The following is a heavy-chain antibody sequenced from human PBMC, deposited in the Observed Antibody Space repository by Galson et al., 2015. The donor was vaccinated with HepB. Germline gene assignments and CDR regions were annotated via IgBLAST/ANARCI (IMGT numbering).Heavy chain of an antibody. V-gene: IGHV3-7*03. CDR1: GFTFSSYW. D-gene: IGHD3-22*01. Sequence: SLRLSCAASGFTFSSYWMSWVRQAPGKGLEWVANIKQDGSEKYYVDSVKGRFTISRDNAKNSLYLQMNSLRAEDTAVYYCARASTPWIYDSSGYLWGQGTLVTVSS. CDR3: ARASTPWIYDSSGYL. J-gene: IGHJ4*02. CDR2: IKQDGSEK.